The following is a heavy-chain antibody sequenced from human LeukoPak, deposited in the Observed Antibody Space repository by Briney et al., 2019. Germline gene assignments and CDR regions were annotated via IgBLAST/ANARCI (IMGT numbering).Heavy chain of an antibody. Sequence: GGSLRLSCAASGFTFSNYAMIWVRQAPGKGLEWVSSISGSGGSTYYADSVKGRFTISRDNSKNTLYLQMNSLRADDTAVYYCAKGVASSGTPVDHWGQGTLVTVSS. CDR2: ISGSGGST. D-gene: IGHD3-10*01. V-gene: IGHV3-23*01. CDR1: GFTFSNYA. CDR3: AKGVASSGTPVDH. J-gene: IGHJ4*02.